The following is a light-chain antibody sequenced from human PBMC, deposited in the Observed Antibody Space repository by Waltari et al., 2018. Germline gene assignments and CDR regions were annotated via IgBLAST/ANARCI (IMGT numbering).Light chain of an antibody. CDR3: QQYDDFPYT. V-gene: IGKV1-33*01. CDR2: DAS. CDR1: QDISNY. Sequence: DIQMTKSPSSLSASVGDRVTMTCQSSQDISNYLNWYQQKPGKAPKLLIYDASNLETGVPSRFSGSGYGTDFTFTISSLQPEDIATYYCQQYDDFPYTFGQGTKLEIK. J-gene: IGKJ2*01.